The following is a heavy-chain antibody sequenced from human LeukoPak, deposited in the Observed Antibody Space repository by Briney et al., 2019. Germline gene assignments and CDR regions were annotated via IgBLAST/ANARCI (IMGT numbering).Heavy chain of an antibody. CDR2: VYTSGTI. CDR1: GGSISCYY. D-gene: IGHD2-15*01. Sequence: SETLSLTCTVSGGSISCYYWSWIRQPAGKGLVWIGRVYTSGTIYYNPFLKSRVTMSVDTSRSQVSLMLSSVTAADTAVYYCARDHDMVNHYYYGMDVCGHGTAVTVSS. J-gene: IGHJ6*02. V-gene: IGHV4-4*07. CDR3: ARDHDMVNHYYYGMDV.